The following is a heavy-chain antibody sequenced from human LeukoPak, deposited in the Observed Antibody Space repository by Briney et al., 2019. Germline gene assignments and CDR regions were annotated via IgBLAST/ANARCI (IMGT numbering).Heavy chain of an antibody. J-gene: IGHJ6*02. CDR1: GGSISSYY. CDR3: ARHSSSWYQPNYGMDV. D-gene: IGHD6-13*01. CDR2: IYYSGST. V-gene: IGHV4-59*08. Sequence: SETLSLTCTVSGGSISSYYWSWIRQPPGKGLEWIGYIYYSGSTNYNHSLKSRVTISVDTSKNQFSLKLCSVTAADTAVYYCARHSSSWYQPNYGMDVWGQGTTVTVSS.